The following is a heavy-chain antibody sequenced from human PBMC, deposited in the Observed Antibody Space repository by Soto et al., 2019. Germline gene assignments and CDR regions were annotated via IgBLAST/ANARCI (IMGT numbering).Heavy chain of an antibody. CDR3: AKALTGTTLWSLSFYYYYMDV. D-gene: IGHD1-7*01. Sequence: PGGSLRLSCAASGFGFTFSTSAMSWVRQAPGKGLEWVSTFRESGGSTYYADSVKGRFTISRDNSKNTLYLQMNSLRAEDTAVYYCAKALTGTTLWSLSFYYYYMDVWGKGTTVTVSS. CDR1: GFGFTFSTSA. CDR2: FRESGGST. J-gene: IGHJ6*03. V-gene: IGHV3-23*01.